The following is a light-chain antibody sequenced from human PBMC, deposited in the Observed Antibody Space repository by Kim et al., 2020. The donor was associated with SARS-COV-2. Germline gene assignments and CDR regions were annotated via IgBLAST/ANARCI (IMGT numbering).Light chain of an antibody. J-gene: IGKJ1*01. CDR3: KQYTKWPPT. CDR2: GAS. Sequence: EVVVRQSPATRSVSPGGRVTLFGKASQSVGSGVAWHQLTPGQAPRLLIYGASTRVTGVPVRFTGSGSGTDFTLPINSLQSEDSATYACKQYTKWPPTVGQGTKV. V-gene: IGKV3-15*01. CDR1: QSVGSG.